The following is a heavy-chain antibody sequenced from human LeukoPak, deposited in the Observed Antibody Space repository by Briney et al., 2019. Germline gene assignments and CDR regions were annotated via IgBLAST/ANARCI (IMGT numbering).Heavy chain of an antibody. V-gene: IGHV5-51*01. J-gene: IGHJ5*02. D-gene: IGHD2-2*01. CDR2: IYPGDSDT. Sequence: GQFLNISCPDSAYSFTSYWNGRARQTPGKGLKWMGIIYPGDSDTRYSPSFQGQVTISADKSISTAYLQWSSLKASDTAMYYCARQVVAVLADFDRWGQGTLVTVSS. CDR1: AYSFTSYW. CDR3: ARQVVAVLADFDR.